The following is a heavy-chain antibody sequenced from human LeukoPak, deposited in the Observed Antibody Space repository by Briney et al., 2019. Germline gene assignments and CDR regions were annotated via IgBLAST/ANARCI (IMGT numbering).Heavy chain of an antibody. Sequence: GGSLRLSCAASGFTFSSYGMHWVRQAPGKGREWVAFIRYDGSNKYYADSVKGRFTISRDNSKNTLYLQMNSLRAEDTAVYYCAKDHSAKGYYFDYWGQGTLVTVSS. CDR2: IRYDGSNK. V-gene: IGHV3-30*02. CDR1: GFTFSSYG. J-gene: IGHJ4*02. CDR3: AKDHSAKGYYFDY. D-gene: IGHD3-10*01.